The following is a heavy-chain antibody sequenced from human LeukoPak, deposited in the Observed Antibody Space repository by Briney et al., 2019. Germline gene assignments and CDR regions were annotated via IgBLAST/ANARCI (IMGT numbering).Heavy chain of an antibody. V-gene: IGHV4-34*01. Sequence: PSETLSLTCAVYGGSFSGYYWSWIRQPPGKGLEWIGEINHSGSTNYNPSLKGRVTISVDTSKNQFSLKLSSVTAADTAVYYCARVSQQLIIDYWGQGTLVTVSS. CDR2: INHSGST. J-gene: IGHJ4*02. CDR3: ARVSQQLIIDY. D-gene: IGHD6-13*01. CDR1: GGSFSGYY.